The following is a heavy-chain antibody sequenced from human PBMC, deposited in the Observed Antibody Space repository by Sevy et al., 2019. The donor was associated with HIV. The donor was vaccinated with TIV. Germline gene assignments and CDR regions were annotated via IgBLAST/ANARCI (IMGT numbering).Heavy chain of an antibody. CDR1: GDSVSSDSGA. Sequence: SQTLSLTCAISGDSVSSDSGAWKWIRQSPSRGLEWLGRAYYRSKWYNDYAVSVKSRITINPDTSKNQFSLQLNSVTPEDTAVYYCARNLHGDYVGYFDYWGQGTLVTVSS. D-gene: IGHD4-17*01. CDR3: ARNLHGDYVGYFDY. J-gene: IGHJ4*02. CDR2: AYYRSKWYN. V-gene: IGHV6-1*01.